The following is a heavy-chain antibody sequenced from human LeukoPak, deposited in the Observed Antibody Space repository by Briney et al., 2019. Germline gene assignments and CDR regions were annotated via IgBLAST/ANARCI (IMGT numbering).Heavy chain of an antibody. CDR2: IYWDDDK. CDR3: AHKPMYISGWYLFDY. CDR1: GFLLSTSGVG. Sequence: ESGPTLVKPTQTLTLTCTFSGFLLSTSGVGVGWIREPPGKALEWLAFIYWDDDKRYSPSLKSRLTINKDPSKNQVVLTVTNVDPVDTATYYCAHKPMYISGWYLFDYWGEGTLVTVSS. J-gene: IGHJ4*02. V-gene: IGHV2-5*02. D-gene: IGHD6-19*01.